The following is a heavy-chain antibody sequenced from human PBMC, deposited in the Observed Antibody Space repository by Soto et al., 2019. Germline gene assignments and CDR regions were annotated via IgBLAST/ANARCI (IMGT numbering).Heavy chain of an antibody. CDR1: GGSISSGGYY. V-gene: IGHV4-31*03. J-gene: IGHJ6*04. D-gene: IGHD3-3*01. Sequence: PSETLSLTCTVSGGSISSGGYYWSWIRQHPGKGLEWIGYIYYSGSTYYNPSLKSRVTISVDTSKNQFSLKLSSVTAADTAVYYCARDGHSGFLEWDVWGKGTTVTVSS. CDR3: ARDGHSGFLEWDV. CDR2: IYYSGST.